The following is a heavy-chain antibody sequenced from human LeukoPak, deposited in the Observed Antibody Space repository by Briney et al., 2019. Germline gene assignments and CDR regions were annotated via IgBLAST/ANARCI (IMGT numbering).Heavy chain of an antibody. D-gene: IGHD2-15*01. J-gene: IGHJ6*03. CDR1: GGSISSRSYY. CDR2: IYYSGST. CDR3: ASFYCSGGSCYQYFSYYYMDV. Sequence: SETLSLTCTVSGGSISSRSYYWGWLRQPPGKGLEWIGSIYYSGSTYYNPSLQSRATISVDTSKNQFSLKLNSVTAADTAVYYCASFYCSGGSCYQYFSYYYMDVWGKGTTVTISS. V-gene: IGHV4-39*01.